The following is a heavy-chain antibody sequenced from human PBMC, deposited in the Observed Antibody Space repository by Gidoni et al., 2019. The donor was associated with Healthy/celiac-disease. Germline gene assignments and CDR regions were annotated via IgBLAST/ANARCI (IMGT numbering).Heavy chain of an antibody. V-gene: IGHV3-30*18. CDR3: AKAGGGGFVVVVAPTGTGGMDV. J-gene: IGHJ6*02. CDR2: ISYDGSNK. CDR1: GFTFSSLG. D-gene: IGHD2-15*01. Sequence: QVQLVESGGGVVQPGRSLRLSCAASGFTFSSLGMPWVRQAPGKGLEWVAVISYDGSNKYYADSVKGRFTISRDNSKNTLYLQMNSLRAEDTAVYYCAKAGGGGFVVVVAPTGTGGMDVWGQGTTVTVSS.